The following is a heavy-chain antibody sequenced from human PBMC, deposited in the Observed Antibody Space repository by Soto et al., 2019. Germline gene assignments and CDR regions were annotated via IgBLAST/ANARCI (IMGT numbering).Heavy chain of an antibody. CDR2: IIPIFGTA. J-gene: IGHJ5*02. V-gene: IGHV1-69*13. Sequence: SVKVSCKASGGTFSSYAISWVRQAPGQGLEWMGGIIPIFGTANYAQKFQGRVTITADESTSTAYMELSSLRSEDTAVYYCERVKIAAAGTNWFDPWGQGTLVTVSS. D-gene: IGHD6-13*01. CDR1: GGTFSSYA. CDR3: ERVKIAAAGTNWFDP.